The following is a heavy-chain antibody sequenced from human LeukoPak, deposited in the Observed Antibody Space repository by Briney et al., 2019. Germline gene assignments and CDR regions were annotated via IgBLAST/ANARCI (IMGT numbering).Heavy chain of an antibody. D-gene: IGHD3-10*01. J-gene: IGHJ3*02. CDR1: GGPITNHY. CDR2: TYSSGNT. CDR3: ARPGEYSGSGPSWAFDI. Sequence: TSETLSLTCSLSGGPITNHYCRWIRQPPGKGLGWVAWTYSSGNTDYNPSLKSRVTISLGTSNNQFSLRLTSVTASDTAVYYCARPGEYSGSGPSWAFDIWGQGTMVTVSS. V-gene: IGHV4-59*11.